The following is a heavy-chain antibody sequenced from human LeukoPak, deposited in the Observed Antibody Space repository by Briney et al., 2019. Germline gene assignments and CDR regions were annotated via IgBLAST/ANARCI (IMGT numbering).Heavy chain of an antibody. V-gene: IGHV3-48*03. CDR2: ISSSGSTI. CDR1: GFTFSSYE. Sequence: GGSLRLSCAASGFTFSSYEMNWVRQAPGKGLEWVSYISSSGSTIYYADSVKGRFTISRDNSKNTLYLQMNSLRAEDTAVYYCAKHNVIAAAGTYYYYYMDVWGKGTTVTVSS. CDR3: AKHNVIAAAGTYYYYYMDV. D-gene: IGHD6-13*01. J-gene: IGHJ6*03.